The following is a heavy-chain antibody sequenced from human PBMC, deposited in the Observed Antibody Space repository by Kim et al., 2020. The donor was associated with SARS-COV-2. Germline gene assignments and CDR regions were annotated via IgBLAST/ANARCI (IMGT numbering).Heavy chain of an antibody. V-gene: IGHV1-46*01. J-gene: IGHJ4*02. Sequence: ASVKVSCKASGYTFTTYFIHWVRQAPGQGLEWMGIINPSGGTTTYAQKFQGRVTMSRDTSTGTVYMELSSLTSEDTAVYFCSREGRVAAGTGHYWGQGTLVTVSS. CDR2: INPSGGTT. D-gene: IGHD6-13*01. CDR1: GYTFTTYF. CDR3: SREGRVAAGTGHY.